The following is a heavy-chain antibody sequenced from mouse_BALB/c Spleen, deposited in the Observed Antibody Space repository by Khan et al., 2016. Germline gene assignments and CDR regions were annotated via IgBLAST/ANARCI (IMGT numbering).Heavy chain of an antibody. J-gene: IGHJ3*01. D-gene: IGHD3-1*01. CDR3: ARSARATAWFAY. CDR2: ISYSGST. Sequence: EVQLQESGPGLVKPSQSLSLTCTVTGYSITSDYAWNWIRQFPGNKLEWMGYISYSGSTSYNPSLKSRISITRDTSKNQFFLQLISVTTEDTATYYCARSARATAWFAYWGQGTLVTVSA. CDR1: GYSITSDYA. V-gene: IGHV3-2*02.